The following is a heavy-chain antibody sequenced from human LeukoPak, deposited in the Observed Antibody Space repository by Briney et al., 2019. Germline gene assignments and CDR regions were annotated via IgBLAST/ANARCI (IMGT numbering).Heavy chain of an antibody. Sequence: GRSLRLSCAASGFTFEDYAMHWVRQAPGKGLEWVSGISWNSGSIGYADSVKGRFTISRDNAKNSLYLQMNSLRAEDTALYYCARADGFDYWGQGTLVTVSS. V-gene: IGHV3-9*01. CDR1: GFTFEDYA. CDR2: ISWNSGSI. CDR3: ARADGFDY. J-gene: IGHJ4*02. D-gene: IGHD5-24*01.